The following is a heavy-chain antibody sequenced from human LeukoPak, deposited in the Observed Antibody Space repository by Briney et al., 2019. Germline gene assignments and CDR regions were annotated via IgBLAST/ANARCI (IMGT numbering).Heavy chain of an antibody. Sequence: PGGSLRLSCAASGFTFSSYWMNWARQAPGKGLEWVANIKQDGSEKYYVDSVKGRFTISRDNAKNSLYLQMNSLRAEDTAVYYCAREGEQLWVHYFDYWGQGTLVTVSS. D-gene: IGHD5-18*01. CDR1: GFTFSSYW. V-gene: IGHV3-7*03. CDR3: AREGEQLWVHYFDY. J-gene: IGHJ4*02. CDR2: IKQDGSEK.